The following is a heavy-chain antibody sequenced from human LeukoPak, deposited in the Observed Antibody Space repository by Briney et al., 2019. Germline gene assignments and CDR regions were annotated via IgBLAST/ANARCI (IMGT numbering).Heavy chain of an antibody. D-gene: IGHD1-1*01. CDR1: AFLFSDYW. Sequence: GGSLRLSCVASAFLFSDYWMSWVRQAPGKGLEWVANIKDGGREDIYVKSVKGRFAISRDDAKSTLYLQMDSLRGDDTALYYCARDNGGYFDTWGRGTPVTVSS. J-gene: IGHJ5*02. CDR2: IKDGGRED. V-gene: IGHV3-7*03. CDR3: ARDNGGYFDT.